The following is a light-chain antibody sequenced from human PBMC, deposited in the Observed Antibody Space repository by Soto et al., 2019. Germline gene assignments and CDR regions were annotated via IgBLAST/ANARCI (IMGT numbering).Light chain of an antibody. V-gene: IGLV2-8*01. J-gene: IGLJ1*01. CDR2: DVS. Sequence: QSALTQPPSASGSPGQSVTISCTGTTNDVGGYTYVSWYQQHPGKAPKLMIYDVSKRPSGVPDRFSGYRSGNTASLIVSGLQAEDEADYYCSSYAGKDNSIVFGPGTKVTVL. CDR3: SSYAGKDNSIV. CDR1: TNDVGGYTY.